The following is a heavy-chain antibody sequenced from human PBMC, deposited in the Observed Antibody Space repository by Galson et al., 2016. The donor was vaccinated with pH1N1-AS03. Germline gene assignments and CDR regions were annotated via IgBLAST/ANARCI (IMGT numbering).Heavy chain of an antibody. J-gene: IGHJ6*02. CDR2: INTDSGVT. CDR1: EYIFTGFY. CDR3: ARDPRGPCTSATCPTTYYFGMDV. Sequence: SVKVSCKASEYIFTGFYVHWVRQAPGQGLEWMGWINTDSGVTNYAQKFEAWVTMTRDTSVSTAYMELYGLKSDDTAVYYCARDPRGPCTSATCPTTYYFGMDVWGQGPRSSSP. D-gene: IGHD2-2*01. V-gene: IGHV1-2*04.